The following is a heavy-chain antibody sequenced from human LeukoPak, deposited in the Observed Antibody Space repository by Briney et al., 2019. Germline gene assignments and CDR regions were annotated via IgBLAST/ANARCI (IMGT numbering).Heavy chain of an antibody. CDR3: ARDRRYFDTGGLGGPDY. CDR2: ISSSSSYI. J-gene: IGHJ4*02. Sequence: GGSLRLSCAASGFPFSTYTMNWVRQAPGKGLEWVSSISSSSSYIYYADSMKGRFTISRDNAKNSLYLQMNNLRAEDTAVYYCARDRRYFDTGGLGGPDYWGQGTLVTVSS. D-gene: IGHD2-8*02. V-gene: IGHV3-21*01. CDR1: GFPFSTYT.